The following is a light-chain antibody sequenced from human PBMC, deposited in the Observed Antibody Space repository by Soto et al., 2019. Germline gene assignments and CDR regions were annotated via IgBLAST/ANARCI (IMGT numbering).Light chain of an antibody. CDR2: SND. V-gene: IGLV1-44*01. Sequence: QSVLTQSPSVSGTPGQRVTISCSGRSSNIGSNLLNWYQQVPGTAPKLLIYSNDHRPSGVPDRFSGSKSGTSASLAISGLQSEDEADYYCAAWDDTLNGVLFGGGTKLTVL. CDR3: AAWDDTLNGVL. J-gene: IGLJ2*01. CDR1: SSNIGSNL.